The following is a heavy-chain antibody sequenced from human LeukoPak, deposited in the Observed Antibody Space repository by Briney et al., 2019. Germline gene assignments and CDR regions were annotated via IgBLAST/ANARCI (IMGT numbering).Heavy chain of an antibody. J-gene: IGHJ3*02. V-gene: IGHV3-23*01. D-gene: IGHD2-21*02. CDR3: ARLSSWVFEI. CDR2: ISGSGGST. CDR1: GFTFSSYA. Sequence: PGGSLRLSYAASGFTFSSYAMSWVRQAPGKGLEWVSAISGSGGSTYYADSVKGRFTISRDNAKNLLYLQMNSLRAEDTAVYFCARLSSWVFEIWGQGTMVTVSS.